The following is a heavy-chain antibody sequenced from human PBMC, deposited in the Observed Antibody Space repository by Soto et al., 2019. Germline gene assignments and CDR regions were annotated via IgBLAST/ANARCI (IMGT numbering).Heavy chain of an antibody. Sequence: GSLSLSCVGSGFTFSNHWMNWVRQAPGQGLEWVANIKADGSEKYYVDSVKGRFTISRDNAKNSLYLQMNSLRAEDTAVYYCARARGVDYWGQGTQVTVSS. CDR3: ARARGVDY. CDR1: GFTFSNHW. V-gene: IGHV3-7*03. D-gene: IGHD3-16*01. CDR2: IKADGSEK. J-gene: IGHJ4*02.